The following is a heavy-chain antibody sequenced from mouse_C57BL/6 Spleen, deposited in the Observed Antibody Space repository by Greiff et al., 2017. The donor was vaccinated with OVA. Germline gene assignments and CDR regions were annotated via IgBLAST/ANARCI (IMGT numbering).Heavy chain of an antibody. CDR1: GFTFNTYA. CDR3: VRDRGVGYYLDY. D-gene: IGHD2-2*01. J-gene: IGHJ2*01. CDR2: IRRKSSNSAT. V-gene: IGHV10-3*01. Sequence: EVQRVESGGGLVQPKGSLKLSCAASGFTFNTYAMHWVRQAPGQGLEWVARIRRKSSNSATYYADSVKDRFTNSRSESQSKLYLLMNDLNTEDTAVSDCVRDRGVGYYLDYWGQGTTLTVSA.